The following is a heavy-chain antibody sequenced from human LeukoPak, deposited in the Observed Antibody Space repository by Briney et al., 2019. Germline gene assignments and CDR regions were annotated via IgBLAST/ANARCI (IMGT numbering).Heavy chain of an antibody. CDR2: IWYDGSNK. CDR3: AREGEAVAGPNWFDP. CDR1: GFTFSSYG. D-gene: IGHD6-19*01. V-gene: IGHV3-33*01. Sequence: GGSLRLFCAASGFTFSSYGMHWVHQAAGKGLEWVEVIWYDGSNKYYAASVQGRFTISSDNSKNTLYLQMNSLRAEDTAVYYCAREGEAVAGPNWFDPWGQGTLVTVSS. J-gene: IGHJ5*02.